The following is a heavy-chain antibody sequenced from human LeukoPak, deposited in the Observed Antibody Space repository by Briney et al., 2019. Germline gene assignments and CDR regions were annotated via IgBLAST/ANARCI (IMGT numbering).Heavy chain of an antibody. Sequence: GGSLRLSCAASGFTFSSYAMHWVRQAPGKGLEWVAVISYDGSNKYYADSVKGRFTISRDNSKNTLYLQMNSLRAEDTAVYYCARDLSRRYPIVVVPAAKWRYYYGMDVWGQGTTVTVSS. CDR2: ISYDGSNK. J-gene: IGHJ6*02. CDR1: GFTFSSYA. V-gene: IGHV3-30-3*01. CDR3: ARDLSRRYPIVVVPAAKWRYYYGMDV. D-gene: IGHD2-2*01.